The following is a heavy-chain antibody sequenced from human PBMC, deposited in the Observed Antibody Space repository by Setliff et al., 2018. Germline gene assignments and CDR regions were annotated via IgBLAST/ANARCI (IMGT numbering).Heavy chain of an antibody. CDR1: GYTFTSYA. CDR3: ARGAAAGYYFDY. J-gene: IGHJ4*02. CDR2: INAGNGNT. Sequence: GASVKVSCKASGYTFTSYAMHWVRQAPGQRLEWMGWINAGNGNTKYSQKFQGRVTITRDTSANTAYMELSSLRSEDTAVYYCARGAAAGYYFDYWGQGTLVTVS. D-gene: IGHD6-13*01. V-gene: IGHV1-3*01.